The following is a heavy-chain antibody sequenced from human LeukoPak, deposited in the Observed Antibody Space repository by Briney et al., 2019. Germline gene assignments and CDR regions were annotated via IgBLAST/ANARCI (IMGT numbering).Heavy chain of an antibody. D-gene: IGHD5-12*01. CDR2: INPSGGST. V-gene: IGHV1-46*01. J-gene: IGHJ4*03. CDR1: GYTFTSYY. Sequence: ASVKVSCKASGYTFTSYYMHWVRQAPGQGLEWMGIINPSGGSTSYAQKFQGRVTMTRDMSTSTVYMELSSLRSEDTAVYYCASRPLSANSGYGGYFDYWGQGTLVTVSS. CDR3: ASRPLSANSGYGGYFDY.